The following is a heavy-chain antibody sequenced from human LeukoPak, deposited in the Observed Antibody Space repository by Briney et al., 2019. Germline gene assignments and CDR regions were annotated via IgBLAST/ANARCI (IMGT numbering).Heavy chain of an antibody. V-gene: IGHV3-23*01. CDR1: GFTFSTYA. J-gene: IGHJ4*02. D-gene: IGHD3-10*01. CDR3: AKDRLRGAGGF. CDR2: ISESGGST. Sequence: PGGSLRLSCAASGFTFSTYAMTWVRRAPGKGVEWVSSISESGGSTFYADSVKGQFTVSRDNSKNTLYLQMNSLRSEDTAVYYCAKDRLRGAGGFWGKGTLVTVSS.